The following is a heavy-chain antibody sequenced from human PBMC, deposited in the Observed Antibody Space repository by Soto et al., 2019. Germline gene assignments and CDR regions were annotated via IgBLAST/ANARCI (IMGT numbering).Heavy chain of an antibody. CDR2: MNPNSGNT. Sequence: ASVKVSCKASGYTFTSYDINWVRQATGQGLEWMGWMNPNSGNTGYAQKFQGRVTMTRNTSISTAYMELSSLRSEDTAVYYCAGWELASVSAAFDIWGQGTLVTVSS. CDR1: GYTFTSYD. V-gene: IGHV1-8*01. J-gene: IGHJ4*02. CDR3: AGWELASVSAAFDI. D-gene: IGHD1-26*01.